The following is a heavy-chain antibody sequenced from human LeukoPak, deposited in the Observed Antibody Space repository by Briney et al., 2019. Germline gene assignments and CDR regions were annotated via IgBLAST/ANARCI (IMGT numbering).Heavy chain of an antibody. CDR1: GGPISNYY. CDR2: INTSGST. Sequence: PSETLSLTCTVSGGPISNYYWSWIRQPAGKGLEWIGRINTSGSTDYNPSLKSRVTMSVDTAKNQFSLNLSPLTAADTAVYYCARSRGTTLVTRFDYWGQGTLVTVSS. V-gene: IGHV4-4*07. D-gene: IGHD5-18*01. J-gene: IGHJ4*02. CDR3: ARSRGTTLVTRFDY.